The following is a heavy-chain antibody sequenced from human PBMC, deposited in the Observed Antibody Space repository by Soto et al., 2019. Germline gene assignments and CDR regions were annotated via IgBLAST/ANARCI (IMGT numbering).Heavy chain of an antibody. Sequence: QVQLVESGGGVVQPGRSLRLSCAASGFTFSSYGMHWVRQAPGKGLEWVAVISYDGSNKYYADSVKGRFTISRDNSKNTLFLQMNSLRAEDTAVYYCAKALLRPCRAYGMDVWGQGTTVTVSS. CDR2: ISYDGSNK. J-gene: IGHJ6*02. V-gene: IGHV3-30*18. D-gene: IGHD6-25*01. CDR1: GFTFSSYG. CDR3: AKALLRPCRAYGMDV.